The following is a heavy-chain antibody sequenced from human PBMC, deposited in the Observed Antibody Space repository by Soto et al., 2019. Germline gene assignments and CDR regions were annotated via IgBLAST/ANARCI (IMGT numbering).Heavy chain of an antibody. D-gene: IGHD3-10*01. CDR2: SYYSGST. V-gene: IGHV4-39*01. CDR1: GDSISSSHDS. CDR3: ARGSDGYNSGSFYNGGWFGP. J-gene: IGHJ5*02. Sequence: PSETLSLTCTVSGDSISSSHDSWGWIRQPPGKGLEWIGSSYYSGSTYYNPSLKSRVTISVDTSKNQTSLKLTSVTAADTAVYFCARGSDGYNSGSFYNGGWFGPWGQGTLVTVSS.